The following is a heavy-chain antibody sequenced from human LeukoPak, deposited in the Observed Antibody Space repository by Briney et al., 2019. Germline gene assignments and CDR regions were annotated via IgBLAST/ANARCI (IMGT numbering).Heavy chain of an antibody. J-gene: IGHJ5*02. V-gene: IGHV1-46*01. CDR3: ARGGLKANPDYDFWSGLEGP. D-gene: IGHD3-3*01. CDR2: INPSGGST. CDR1: GYTFTSYY. Sequence: GASVKVSCKASGYTFTSYYMHWVRQAPGQGLEWMGIINPSGGSTSYAQKFQGRVTMTRDTSTSTVYMELSSLRSEDTAVYYCARGGLKANPDYDFWSGLEGPWGQGTLVTVSS.